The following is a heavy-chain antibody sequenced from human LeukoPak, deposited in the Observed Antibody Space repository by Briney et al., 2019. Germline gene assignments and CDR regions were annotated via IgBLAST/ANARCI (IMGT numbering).Heavy chain of an antibody. CDR2: INSDGSTT. V-gene: IGHV3-74*01. CDR1: GFTLSSYR. CDR3: VRDTVRWYVFDY. D-gene: IGHD4-23*01. Sequence: GGSLRLSCAASGFTLSSYRMHWVRQAPGKGLVWVSRINSDGSTTNYADSVKGRFTISRDNARNTLYLQMNSLRVEDAAVYYCVRDTVRWYVFDYWGQGALVTVSS. J-gene: IGHJ4*02.